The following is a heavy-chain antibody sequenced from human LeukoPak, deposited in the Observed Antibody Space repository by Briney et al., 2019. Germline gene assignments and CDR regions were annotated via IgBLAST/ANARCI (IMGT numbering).Heavy chain of an antibody. CDR2: INYNGQIT. CDR3: ARLPAYSYGYSFYYYGMDV. J-gene: IGHJ6*02. D-gene: IGHD5-18*01. V-gene: IGHV4-34*01. CDR1: GGSFSGYL. Sequence: PSETLSLTCTVSGGSFSGYLWSWLRQPPGKGLEWIGEINYNGQITNYNPSLKSRVTISVDTSKNQFSLKLSSVTAADTAVYYCARLPAYSYGYSFYYYGMDVWGQGTTVTVSS.